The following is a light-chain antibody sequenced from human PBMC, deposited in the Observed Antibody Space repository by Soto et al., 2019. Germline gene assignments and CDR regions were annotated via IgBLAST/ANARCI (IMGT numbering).Light chain of an antibody. V-gene: IGKV3-15*01. CDR3: QQYHRWPIT. CDR1: LRIYSS. J-gene: IGKJ5*01. CDR2: GAS. Sequence: EVVMTQSPATLSVSPGETATLSCRESLRIYSSVACYQQIPGQPPRLLIFGASTKVTDIPARFSGSGSGTEFTLTFSSLQSEDFGVYYCQQYHRWPITFGQGTRLEIK.